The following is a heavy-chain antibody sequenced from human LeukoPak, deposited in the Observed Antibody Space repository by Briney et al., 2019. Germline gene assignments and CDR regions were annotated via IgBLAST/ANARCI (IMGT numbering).Heavy chain of an antibody. CDR1: GGSFSGYY. D-gene: IGHD6-13*01. Sequence: SETLSLTCAVYGGSFSGYYWSWIRQPPGKGLEWIGEINHSGSTNYNPSLKSRVTISVDTSKNQFSLKLSSVTAADTAVYYCARRAAAFDPWGQGTLVTVSS. CDR2: INHSGST. V-gene: IGHV4-34*01. J-gene: IGHJ5*02. CDR3: ARRAAAFDP.